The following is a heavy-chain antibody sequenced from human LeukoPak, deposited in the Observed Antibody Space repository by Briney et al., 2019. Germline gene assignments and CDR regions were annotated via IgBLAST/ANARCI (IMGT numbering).Heavy chain of an antibody. CDR1: GFTFSSYA. J-gene: IGHJ5*02. Sequence: GGSLRPSCAASGFTFSSYAMSWVRQAPGKGLEWVSAISGSGGSTYYADSVKGRFTISRDNSKNTLYLQMNSLRAEDTAVYYCAKGRWFGELLPNWFDPWGQGTLVTVSS. CDR2: ISGSGGST. D-gene: IGHD3-10*01. CDR3: AKGRWFGELLPNWFDP. V-gene: IGHV3-23*01.